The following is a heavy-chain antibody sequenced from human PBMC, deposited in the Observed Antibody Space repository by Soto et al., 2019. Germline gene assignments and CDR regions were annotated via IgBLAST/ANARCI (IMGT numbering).Heavy chain of an antibody. Sequence: EVQLLESGGGLVQPGGSLRLSCAASGFTFSSYAMSWVRQAPGKGLEWVSGISGSGGSTYYADSVKGRFTISRDNSKNPLYLQMNSLRAEDTAVYYCAKARDGDYAFDAFDIWGPGTMVTVSS. D-gene: IGHD4-17*01. V-gene: IGHV3-23*01. CDR2: ISGSGGST. J-gene: IGHJ3*02. CDR1: GFTFSSYA. CDR3: AKARDGDYAFDAFDI.